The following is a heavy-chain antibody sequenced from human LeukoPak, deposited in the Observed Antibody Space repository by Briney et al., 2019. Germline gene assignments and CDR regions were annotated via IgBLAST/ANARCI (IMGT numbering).Heavy chain of an antibody. V-gene: IGHV4-34*01. Sequence: LTXXVXXGXFXGXXWSXXRQXPXXXXXXXGXXNHSGSTNYNPSLKRGVTISVDTSKNQFSLKLSSVTAAATAVYYCARGRRFVVVVAAPYYFDYWGQGTLVTVSS. CDR2: XNHSGST. J-gene: IGHJ4*02. CDR3: ARGRRFVVVVAAPYYFDY. CDR1: XGXFXGXX. D-gene: IGHD2-15*01.